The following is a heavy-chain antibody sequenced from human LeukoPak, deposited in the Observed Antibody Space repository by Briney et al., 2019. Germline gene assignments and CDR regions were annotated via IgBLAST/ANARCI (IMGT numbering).Heavy chain of an antibody. CDR1: GFTFSTYG. CDR3: AKVPCSGGSCYGVAYYYYGMDV. V-gene: IGHV3-30*18. CDR2: ISYDGNNK. J-gene: IGHJ6*02. Sequence: GRSLRLSCAASGFTFSTYGMHWVRQAPGKGLEWVAVISYDGNNKNYADSVKGRFTISRDNSKNTLYLQMDSLRAEDTAVYFCAKVPCSGGSCYGVAYYYYGMDVWGQGTTVTVSS. D-gene: IGHD2-15*01.